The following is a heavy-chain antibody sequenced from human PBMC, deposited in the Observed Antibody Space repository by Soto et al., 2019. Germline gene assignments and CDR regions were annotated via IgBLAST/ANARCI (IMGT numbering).Heavy chain of an antibody. CDR1: GVSITRGEYC. Sequence: QVQLQESGPGLVKPSQTLSLTCNVSGVSITRGEYCWRWVRQSPGKVLEWIGYIYFSGSTSYNPSLKSRATISKDTSKSQFSLKLSSVTAADTAVYYWVRDYEPSRSYYCGMDVWGRGTTVTVSS. V-gene: IGHV4-30-4*01. J-gene: IGHJ6*02. CDR2: IYFSGST. D-gene: IGHD3-16*01. CDR3: VRDYEPSRSYYCGMDV.